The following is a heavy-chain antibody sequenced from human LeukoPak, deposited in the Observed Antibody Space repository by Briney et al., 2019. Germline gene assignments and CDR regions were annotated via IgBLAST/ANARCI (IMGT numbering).Heavy chain of an antibody. D-gene: IGHD3-22*01. J-gene: IGHJ4*02. V-gene: IGHV1-46*01. CDR2: INPSGGST. CDR1: GYTFTSYY. CDR3: ARVLSYYDSSGFPSY. Sequence: ASVKVSCKASGYTFTSYYMHWVRQAPGQGLEWMGIINPSGGSTSYAQKFQGRATMTRDTSTSTVYMELSSLRSEDTAVYYCARVLSYYDSSGFPSYWGQGTLVTVSS.